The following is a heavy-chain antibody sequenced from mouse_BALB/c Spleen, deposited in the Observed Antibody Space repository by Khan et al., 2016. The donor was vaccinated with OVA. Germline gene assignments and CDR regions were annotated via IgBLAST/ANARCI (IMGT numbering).Heavy chain of an antibody. CDR1: GFTFTDYY. V-gene: IGHV7-3*02. CDR2: IRKKASGYTT. J-gene: IGHJ3*01. D-gene: IGHD1-2*01. Sequence: EVELVESGGGLVQPGGSLRLSCATSGFTFTDYYMSWVRQPPGKALEWLGFIRKKASGYTTAYSASSKGRFTSTRDNSQSIFNLQMNTLKAEDSATYYCARVDYGYGFAYWGQGSLVTVSA. CDR3: ARVDYGYGFAY.